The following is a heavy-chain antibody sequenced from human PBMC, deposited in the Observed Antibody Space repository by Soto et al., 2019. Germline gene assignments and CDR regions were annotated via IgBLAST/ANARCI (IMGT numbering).Heavy chain of an antibody. D-gene: IGHD2-15*01. Sequence: GGSLRLSCAASGFTFSSYAMHWVRQAPGKGLEWVAVISYDGSNKYYADSVKGRFTISRDNSKNTLYLQMNSLGAEDTAVYYCASWSVVAAIPFDYWGQGTLVTVSS. CDR3: ASWSVVAAIPFDY. CDR2: ISYDGSNK. CDR1: GFTFSSYA. V-gene: IGHV3-30-3*01. J-gene: IGHJ4*02.